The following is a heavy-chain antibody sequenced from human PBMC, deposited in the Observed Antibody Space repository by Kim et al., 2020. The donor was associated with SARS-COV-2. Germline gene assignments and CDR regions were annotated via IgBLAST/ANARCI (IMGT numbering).Heavy chain of an antibody. J-gene: IGHJ4*02. CDR3: AKDYSFGGYYDILTGTDY. V-gene: IGHV3-23*01. Sequence: KGRFTISRDNSKNTLYLQMNSLRAEDTAVYYCAKDYSFGGYYDILTGTDYWGQGTLVTVSS. D-gene: IGHD3-9*01.